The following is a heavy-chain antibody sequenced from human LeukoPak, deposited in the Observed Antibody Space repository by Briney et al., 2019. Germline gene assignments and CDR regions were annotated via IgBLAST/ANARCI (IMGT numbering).Heavy chain of an antibody. D-gene: IGHD3-16*01. V-gene: IGHV4-34*01. CDR1: GGSFSGYY. CDR2: INHSGST. J-gene: IGHJ3*02. CDR3: ARAQQVTHGGAFDI. Sequence: SETLSLTCAVYGGSFSGYYWSWIRQPPGKGLEWIGEINHSGSTNYNPSLKSRVTISVDTSKNQFSLRLSSVTAADTAVYYCARAQQVTHGGAFDIWGQGTMVTVSS.